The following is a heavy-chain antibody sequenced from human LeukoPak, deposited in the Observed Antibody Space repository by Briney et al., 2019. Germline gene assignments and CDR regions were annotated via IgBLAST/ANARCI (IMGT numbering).Heavy chain of an antibody. V-gene: IGHV4-59*01. D-gene: IGHD1-26*01. CDR2: IYYSGST. CDR1: GGSISSYY. J-gene: IGHJ6*02. Sequence: SETLSLTCTVSGGSISSYYWSWIRQPPGKGLEWIGYIYYSGSTNYNPSLKSRVTISVDTSKNQFSLKLSSVTAADTAVYYCARDLASVVGGRYYYYGMDVWGQGTTVTVSS. CDR3: ARDLASVVGGRYYYYGMDV.